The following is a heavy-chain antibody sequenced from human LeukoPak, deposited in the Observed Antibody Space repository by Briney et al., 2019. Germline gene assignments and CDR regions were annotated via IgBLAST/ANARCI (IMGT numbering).Heavy chain of an antibody. CDR2: ISTIITTT. V-gene: IGHV3-23*01. Sequence: GGSLRLFCTASGFTFRSYAMSWVGQATGKGLEWVSGISTIITTTYYADSVKGRFTISRDNSKNTLYLQMSSLRAEDSAVYYCAKDLDQISSSWYKDYWGQGTLVTVSS. J-gene: IGHJ4*02. D-gene: IGHD6-13*01. CDR1: GFTFRSYA. CDR3: AKDLDQISSSWYKDY.